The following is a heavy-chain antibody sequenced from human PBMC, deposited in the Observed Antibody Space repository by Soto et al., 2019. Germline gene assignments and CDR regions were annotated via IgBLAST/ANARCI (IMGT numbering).Heavy chain of an antibody. CDR3: ARGGYSSGSHY. V-gene: IGHV1-18*04. D-gene: IGHD3-22*01. J-gene: IGHJ4*02. CDR1: GYTFTSFD. Sequence: QVQLLQSGTEVKEPGASVKVSCKASGYTFTSFDISWVRQAPGQGLEWVGWTTASNTHTNYAQKLQVRLTRTTDTSTSTAYKERGRLRSANTAIYYCARGGYSSGSHYWGQGTLVTVSS. CDR2: TTASNTHT.